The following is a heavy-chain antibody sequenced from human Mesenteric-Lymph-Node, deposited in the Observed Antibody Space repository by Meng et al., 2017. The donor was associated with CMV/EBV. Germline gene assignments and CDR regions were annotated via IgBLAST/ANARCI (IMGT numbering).Heavy chain of an antibody. CDR1: GSSIISGYY. CDR2: IYRDGRT. V-gene: IGHV4-38-2*02. CDR3: ARTTLSGHYYFDY. D-gene: IGHD1-1*01. J-gene: IGHJ4*02. Sequence: GSLRLSCNVSGSSIISGYYWGWIRRPPGKGLEWIGNIYRDGRTYYNPSLKSRVTISADTAKNQFSLRLSSVTAADTAVYYCARTTLSGHYYFDYWGQGTLVTVSS.